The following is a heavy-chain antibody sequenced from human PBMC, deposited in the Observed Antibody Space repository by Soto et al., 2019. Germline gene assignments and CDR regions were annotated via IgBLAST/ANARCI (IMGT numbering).Heavy chain of an antibody. CDR1: GFTFSSYA. J-gene: IGHJ4*02. D-gene: IGHD6-19*01. V-gene: IGHV3-30-3*01. Sequence: GGSMRLSCAASGFTFSSYAMHWVRQAPGKGLEWVAVISYDGSNKYYADSVKGRFTISRDNSKNTLYLQMNSLRAEGTAVYYCAREFIVAGTGDFDYWGQGTLVTVSS. CDR2: ISYDGSNK. CDR3: AREFIVAGTGDFDY.